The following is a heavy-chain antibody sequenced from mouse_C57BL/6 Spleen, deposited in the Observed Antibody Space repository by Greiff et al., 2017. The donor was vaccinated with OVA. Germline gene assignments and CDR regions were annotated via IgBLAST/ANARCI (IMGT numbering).Heavy chain of an antibody. D-gene: IGHD2-4*01. CDR3: ARDVGLRAMDY. CDR1: GFTFSDYY. J-gene: IGHJ4*01. CDR2: INYDGSST. Sequence: EVKVVESEGGLVQPGSSMKLSCTASGFTFSDYYMAWVRQVPEKGLEWVANINYDGSSTYYLDSLKSRFIISRDNAKNILYLQMSSLKSEDTATYYCARDVGLRAMDYWGQGTSVTVSS. V-gene: IGHV5-16*01.